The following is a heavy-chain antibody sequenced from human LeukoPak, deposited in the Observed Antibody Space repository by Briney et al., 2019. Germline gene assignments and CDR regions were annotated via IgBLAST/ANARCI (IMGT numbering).Heavy chain of an antibody. D-gene: IGHD3-3*01. CDR1: GGSITSGGYY. J-gene: IGHJ5*02. CDR2: IYYSGST. CDR3: ARGPRIFDFWGDYPPTGGFDP. Sequence: PSETLSLTCTVSGGSITSGGYYWTWIRQRPGKGLEWIGYIYYSGSTYYNPSLKSRGTISIDMSKNQFFLKLSSVTAADTAVYYCARGPRIFDFWGDYPPTGGFDPWGQGTLVTVSS. V-gene: IGHV4-31*03.